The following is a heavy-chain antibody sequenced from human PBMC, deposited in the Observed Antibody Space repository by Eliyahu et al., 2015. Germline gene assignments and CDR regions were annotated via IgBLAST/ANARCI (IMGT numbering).Heavy chain of an antibody. V-gene: IGHV3-9*01. J-gene: IGHJ4*02. D-gene: IGHD3-3*01. CDR1: GFPFXDYA. CDR2: IXWNSGSI. Sequence: EVQLVESGGGLVQPGRSLXLSCAASGFPFXDYAMXWVRQAPGKGLEWVSGIXWNSGSIGYADSVKGRFTISRDNAKNSLYLQMNSLRAEDTALYYCAKEGFLEXLPDYWGQGTLVTVSS. CDR3: AKEGFLEXLPDY.